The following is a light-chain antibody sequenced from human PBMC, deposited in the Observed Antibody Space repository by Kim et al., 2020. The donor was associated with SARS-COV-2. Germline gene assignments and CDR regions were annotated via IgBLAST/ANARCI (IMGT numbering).Light chain of an antibody. CDR3: QSCDSSDHCV. V-gene: IGLV6-57*01. J-gene: IGLJ2*01. CDR2: DDN. Sequence: VTTPCTRTRGPIATSFGQGYKQPPGSSPATIIYDDNRRPSEVPDRFSGSIDSSSNSASLTIFGLKTEDAADYYCQSCDSSDHCVFGGGTQLTVL. CDR1: RGPIATSF.